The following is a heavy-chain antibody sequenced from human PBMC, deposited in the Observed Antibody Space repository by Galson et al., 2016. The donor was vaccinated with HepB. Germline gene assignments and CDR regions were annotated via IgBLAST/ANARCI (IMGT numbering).Heavy chain of an antibody. CDR2: IHYSGAA. CDR1: GGSISSDDYY. CDR3: ARAPPRGIDY. J-gene: IGHJ4*02. Sequence: TLSLTCTVSGGSISSDDYYWSWIRQPPGKGLERIGHIHYSGAAYYNPSLKSRLTISIDTSKNQFSLKLNSVTAADTAVYYCARAPPRGIDYWGQGTLVTVSS. D-gene: IGHD3-10*01. V-gene: IGHV4-30-4*01.